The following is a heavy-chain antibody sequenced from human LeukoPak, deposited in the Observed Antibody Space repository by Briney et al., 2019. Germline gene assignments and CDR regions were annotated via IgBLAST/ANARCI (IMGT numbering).Heavy chain of an antibody. CDR3: AKDRPNYHESNGHYYRLNGDS. J-gene: IGHJ5*01. CDR1: GFTFNIYS. D-gene: IGHD3-22*01. V-gene: IGHV3-23*01. CDR2: ITSSGNST. Sequence: PGGSLRLSCVASGFTFNIYSMNWVRQAPGKGLEWVSSITSSGNSTFHAASVTDRFTISRDNSKSTLYLQMSRLRVEDTAVYYCAKDRPNYHESNGHYYRLNGDSWGQGTLVTVSS.